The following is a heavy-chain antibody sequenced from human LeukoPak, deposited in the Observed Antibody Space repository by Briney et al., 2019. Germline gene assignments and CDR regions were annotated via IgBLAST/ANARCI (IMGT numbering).Heavy chain of an antibody. V-gene: IGHV4-59*01. CDR2: ICNSGST. Sequence: PSETLSLTCTVSGGSISSYYWSWIRQPPGKGLEWIGFICNSGSTNSYSSLNSRVTISVDASKYQVTFKLSSVTAADTAVYYCAREEGAVAIGRQWLVHYAFDIWGQGTMVTVSS. J-gene: IGHJ3*02. CDR1: GGSISSYY. D-gene: IGHD6-19*01. CDR3: AREEGAVAIGRQWLVHYAFDI.